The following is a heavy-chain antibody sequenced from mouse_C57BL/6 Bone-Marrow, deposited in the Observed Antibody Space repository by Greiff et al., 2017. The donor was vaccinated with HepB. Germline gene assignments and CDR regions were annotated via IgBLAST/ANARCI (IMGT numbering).Heavy chain of an antibody. CDR1: GYAFSSSW. Sequence: VKLMESGPELVKPGASVKISCKASGYAFSSSWMNWVKQRPGKGLEWIGRIYPGDGDTNYNGKFKGKATLTADKYSSTAYMQLSSLTSEDSAVYFCARGGYYSWFAYWGQGTLVTVSA. V-gene: IGHV1-82*01. CDR2: IYPGDGDT. CDR3: ARGGYYSWFAY. J-gene: IGHJ3*01. D-gene: IGHD1-1*01.